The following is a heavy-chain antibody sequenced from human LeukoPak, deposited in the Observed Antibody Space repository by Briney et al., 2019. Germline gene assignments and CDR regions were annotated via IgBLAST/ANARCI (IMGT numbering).Heavy chain of an antibody. Sequence: PGGSLRLSCAASGFTFSSYWMHWVRQAPGKGPVWVSRINSDGSTTSYADSVKGRFTISRDNAKNTLYLQMNSLRAEDTAVYYCASRQAAAGLYYWGQGTLVTVSS. CDR2: INSDGSTT. J-gene: IGHJ4*02. CDR1: GFTFSSYW. CDR3: ASRQAAAGLYY. D-gene: IGHD6-13*01. V-gene: IGHV3-74*01.